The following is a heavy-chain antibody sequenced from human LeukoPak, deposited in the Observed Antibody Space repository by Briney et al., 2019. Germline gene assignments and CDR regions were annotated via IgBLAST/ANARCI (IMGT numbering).Heavy chain of an antibody. Sequence: PGASLRLSCAASGFTFSTYGIHWVRQAPGKGLEWVAFIRYDGTNKWYANSVKGRFTISRDNSKNMLYLQMNSLRAEDTAVYHCAKDRDYGDYPSAYYYYMDVWGKGTTVTVSS. V-gene: IGHV3-30*02. D-gene: IGHD4-17*01. CDR3: AKDRDYGDYPSAYYYYMDV. J-gene: IGHJ6*03. CDR2: IRYDGTNK. CDR1: GFTFSTYG.